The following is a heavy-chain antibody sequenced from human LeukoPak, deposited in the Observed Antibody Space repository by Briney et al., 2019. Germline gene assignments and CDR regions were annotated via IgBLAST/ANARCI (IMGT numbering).Heavy chain of an antibody. J-gene: IGHJ4*02. CDR2: INPNSGGT. V-gene: IGHV1-2*02. Sequence: RASVKVSCKASGYTFTGYYIHWVRQAPGQGLEWMGWINPNSGGTNYPQKFRGGVTMTRATSISTANMELSRLRSDDTAVYYCARVSLTMIQGAEPLDYWGQGTLVTVSS. CDR3: ARVSLTMIQGAEPLDY. D-gene: IGHD3-10*01. CDR1: GYTFTGYY.